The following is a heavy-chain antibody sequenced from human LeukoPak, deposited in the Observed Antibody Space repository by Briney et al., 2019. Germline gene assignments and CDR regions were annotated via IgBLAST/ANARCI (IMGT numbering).Heavy chain of an antibody. CDR3: ASTLRFLPYRRFDY. D-gene: IGHD3-3*01. Sequence: SETLSLTCSVSGGSIISSNYYWGWIRQPPGKGLEWIGSIYQSGSGSSYYNPSLKSRVTILGDTSKNQFFLRLSSVTAADTAVYYCASTLRFLPYRRFDYWGQGTLVTVPS. V-gene: IGHV4-39*01. J-gene: IGHJ4*02. CDR2: IYQSGSGSS. CDR1: GGSIISSNYY.